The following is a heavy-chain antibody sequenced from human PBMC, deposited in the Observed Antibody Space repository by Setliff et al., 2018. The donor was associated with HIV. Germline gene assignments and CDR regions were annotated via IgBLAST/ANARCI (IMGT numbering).Heavy chain of an antibody. CDR1: GGSISSGNYY. Sequence: LSLTCTVSGGSISSGNYYWNWIRQPAGKGLEWIGHIYASGSTNYNPSLKSRVTISVDTSKNHFSLKLSSVTAADTAVYYCARGRGDIVLLVYTYPPDYWGQGKLVTVSS. CDR3: ARGRGDIVLLVYTYPPDY. D-gene: IGHD2-8*02. V-gene: IGHV4-61*09. CDR2: IYASGST. J-gene: IGHJ4*02.